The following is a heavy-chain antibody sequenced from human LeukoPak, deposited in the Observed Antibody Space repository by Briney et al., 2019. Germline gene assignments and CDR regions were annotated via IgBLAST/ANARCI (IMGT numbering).Heavy chain of an antibody. CDR1: GFTFRSYA. CDR2: ISSSSSYI. D-gene: IGHD4-17*01. J-gene: IGHJ2*01. Sequence: GGSLRPSCAASGFTFRSYAMHWVRQAPGKGLEWVSSISSSSSYIYYADSVKGRSTISRDNAKTSLYLQMNSLRAEDTAVYYCARDDDYGDYSDWYFDLWGRGTLVTVSS. V-gene: IGHV3-21*01. CDR3: ARDDDYGDYSDWYFDL.